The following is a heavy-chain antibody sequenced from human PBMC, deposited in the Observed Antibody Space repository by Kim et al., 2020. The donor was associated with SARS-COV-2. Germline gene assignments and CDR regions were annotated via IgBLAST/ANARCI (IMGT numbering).Heavy chain of an antibody. V-gene: IGHV1-18*01. J-gene: IGHJ4*02. Sequence: ASVKVSCKASGYTFTSYGISWVRQAPGQGLEWMGWISAYNGNTNYAQKLQGRVTMTTDTSTSTAYMELRSLRSDDTAVYYCARDEGSSKLALVGATSFDYWGQGTLVTVSS. D-gene: IGHD1-26*01. CDR1: GYTFTSYG. CDR3: ARDEGSSKLALVGATSFDY. CDR2: ISAYNGNT.